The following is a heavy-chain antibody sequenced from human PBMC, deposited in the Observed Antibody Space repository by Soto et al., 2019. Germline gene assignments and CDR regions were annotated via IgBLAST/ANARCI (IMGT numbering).Heavy chain of an antibody. CDR1: GFTFSSYE. Sequence: EVQLVESGGGLVQPGGSLRLSCAASGFTFSSYEMNWVRQAPGKGLEWVSYISSSGNTIYYADSVKGRFTISRDNAQHSLFLQMKSLRAEDTAVYYCARDSAARRPNNWLDPWGQGTLVTVSS. CDR3: ARDSAARRPNNWLDP. J-gene: IGHJ5*02. V-gene: IGHV3-48*03. D-gene: IGHD6-13*01. CDR2: ISSSGNTI.